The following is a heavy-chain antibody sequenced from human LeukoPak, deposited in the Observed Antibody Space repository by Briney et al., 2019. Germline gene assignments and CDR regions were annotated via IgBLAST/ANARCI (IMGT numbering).Heavy chain of an antibody. D-gene: IGHD1-26*01. V-gene: IGHV3-21*01. CDR1: GFTFSSYS. CDR2: ISRSSSYI. Sequence: PGGSLRLSCAASGFTFSSYSMNWVRQAPGKGLEWVSSISRSSSYIYYADSVKGRFTISRDNAKNSLYLRMNSLRAEDTAVYYCAREVVGASSGDYWGQGTLVTVSS. J-gene: IGHJ4*02. CDR3: AREVVGASSGDY.